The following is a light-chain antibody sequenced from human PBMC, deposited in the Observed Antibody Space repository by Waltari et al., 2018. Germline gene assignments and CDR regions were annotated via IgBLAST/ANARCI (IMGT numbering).Light chain of an antibody. CDR3: QHYYSSPYT. CDR1: RSVLGPSNSKIP. V-gene: IGKV4-1*01. Sequence: DIVMTHSPDSLAVSLVERATIHCKSIRSVLGPSNSKIPVAWYQQRPGQPPNLLIYWASTRQSGVPDRFSGSGSGIEFTLTISSLQAEDVAVYYCQHYYSSPYTFGQGTKLETK. CDR2: WAS. J-gene: IGKJ2*01.